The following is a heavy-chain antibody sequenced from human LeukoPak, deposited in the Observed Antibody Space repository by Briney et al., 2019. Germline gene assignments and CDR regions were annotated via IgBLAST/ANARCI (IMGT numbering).Heavy chain of an antibody. CDR2: ISSSSSYI. CDR3: AREISSSWYYFDY. J-gene: IGHJ4*02. Sequence: PGGSLRPSCAASGFTFSSYAMSWVRQAPGKGLEWVSSISSSSSYIYYADSVKGRFTISRDNAKNSLYLQMNSLRAEDTAVYYCAREISSSWYYFDYWGQGTLVTVSS. CDR1: GFTFSSYA. V-gene: IGHV3-21*01. D-gene: IGHD6-13*01.